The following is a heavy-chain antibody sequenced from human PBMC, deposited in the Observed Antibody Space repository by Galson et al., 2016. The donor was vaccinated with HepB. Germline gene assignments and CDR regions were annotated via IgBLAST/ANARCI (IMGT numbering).Heavy chain of an antibody. J-gene: IGHJ4*02. Sequence: SLRLSCAASGFTFSNFWMAWVRQAPGKGLEWVALIKEDGSEGYYLASLKGRFTVSRDNAKNSLYLQMNTLRAEDTAVYYCARDGRWELLVGGFDYWGQGTLVTVSS. CDR2: IKEDGSEG. CDR1: GFTFSNFW. V-gene: IGHV3-7*03. D-gene: IGHD1-26*01. CDR3: ARDGRWELLVGGFDY.